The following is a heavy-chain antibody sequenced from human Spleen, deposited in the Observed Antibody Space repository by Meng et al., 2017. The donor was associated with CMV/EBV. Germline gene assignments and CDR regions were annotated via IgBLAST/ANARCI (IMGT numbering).Heavy chain of an antibody. Sequence: GGSLRLSCVASGFGFSDYSMNWVRQAPGKGLEWVSFISSSSSNINYADSLKGRFTISRDNAKNSLFLQMNSLRAEDTAIYFRARGISSYDYWGQGTLVTVSS. D-gene: IGHD6-13*01. J-gene: IGHJ4*02. CDR3: ARGISSYDY. CDR2: ISSSSSNI. CDR1: GFGFSDYS. V-gene: IGHV3-21*01.